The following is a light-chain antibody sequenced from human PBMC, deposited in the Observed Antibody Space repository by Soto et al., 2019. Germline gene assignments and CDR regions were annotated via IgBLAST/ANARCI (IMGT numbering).Light chain of an antibody. CDR2: GNS. CDR1: SSNIGAGYD. J-gene: IGLJ1*01. V-gene: IGLV1-40*01. Sequence: QSVLTQPPSVSGAPGQRVTISCTGSSSNIGAGYDVHWYKQLPGTAPKLLIYGNSNRPSGVPDRFSGSKSGTSASLAITGLQAEDEADYYCQSYDSSLGGSRVFGTGTKVTVL. CDR3: QSYDSSLGGSRV.